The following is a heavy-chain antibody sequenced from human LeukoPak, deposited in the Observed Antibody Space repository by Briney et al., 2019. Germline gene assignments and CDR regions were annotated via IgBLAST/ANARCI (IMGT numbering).Heavy chain of an antibody. CDR3: ARGASRIAARRRYFDY. D-gene: IGHD6-6*01. CDR1: SGSIFNNNW. CDR2: IFHSGST. Sequence: SETLSLTCTVSSGSIFNNNWWSWVRQPPGKGLEWIGQIFHSGSTSYSPSLKSRVTISMDKSKNQFSLKLSSVTAADTAVYYCARGASRIAARRRYFDYWGQGTLVTVSS. J-gene: IGHJ4*02. V-gene: IGHV4-4*02.